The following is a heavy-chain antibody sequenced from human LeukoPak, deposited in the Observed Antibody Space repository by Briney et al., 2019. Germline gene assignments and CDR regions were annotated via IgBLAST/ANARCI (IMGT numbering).Heavy chain of an antibody. Sequence: VASVKVSCKASGGTFSSYAISWVRQAPGQGLEWMGGIIPIFGTANYAQKFQGRVTITTDESTSTAYMELSSLRSEDTAVYYCARDLAARPLGYYYYYMDVWGKGTTVTVSS. V-gene: IGHV1-69*05. CDR2: IIPIFGTA. CDR1: GGTFSSYA. D-gene: IGHD6-6*01. CDR3: ARDLAARPLGYYYYYMDV. J-gene: IGHJ6*03.